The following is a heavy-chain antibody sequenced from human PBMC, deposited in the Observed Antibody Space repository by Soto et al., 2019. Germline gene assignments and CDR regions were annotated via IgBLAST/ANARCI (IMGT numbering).Heavy chain of an antibody. D-gene: IGHD3-10*01. J-gene: IGHJ4*02. CDR2: MYNSGTT. Sequence: PSETLSLTCTVSGGAVDSNSYYWTWIRQPPGKGLEWIAYMYNSGTTKYNPSLQSRVTISLDTSKNQFSLQLSSVTAADTAVYYCARESYHGSGATVVAYWGKGTLVTVSS. CDR1: GGAVDSNSYY. V-gene: IGHV4-61*01. CDR3: ARESYHGSGATVVAY.